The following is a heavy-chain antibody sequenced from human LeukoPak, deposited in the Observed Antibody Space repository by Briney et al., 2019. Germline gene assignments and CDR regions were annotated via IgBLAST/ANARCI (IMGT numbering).Heavy chain of an antibody. V-gene: IGHV3-7*01. D-gene: IGHD3-3*01. CDR1: GFTFSSYW. Sequence: GGSLRLSCAASGFTFSSYWMSWVRQAPGKGLEWVANIKQDGSEKYYVDSVKGRFTISRDNAKNSLYLQMNSLRAEDTAVYYCARDLDRTGFLEWLSYYYYYYIDVWGKGTTVTVSS. CDR2: IKQDGSEK. J-gene: IGHJ6*03. CDR3: ARDLDRTGFLEWLSYYYYYYIDV.